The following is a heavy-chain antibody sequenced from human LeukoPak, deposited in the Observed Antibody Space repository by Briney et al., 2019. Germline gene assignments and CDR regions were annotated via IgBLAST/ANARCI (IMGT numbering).Heavy chain of an antibody. V-gene: IGHV1-18*01. CDR2: ISAYNGNT. Sequence: ASVKVSCKASGYTFTSYGISWVRQAPGQGLEWMGWISAYNGNTNYVQRLQGRVTMTTDTSTSTAYMELRSLRSDDTAVYYCARGQLRMITFGGVMGAFDIWGQGTMVTVSS. J-gene: IGHJ3*02. CDR3: ARGQLRMITFGGVMGAFDI. CDR1: GYTFTSYG. D-gene: IGHD3-16*01.